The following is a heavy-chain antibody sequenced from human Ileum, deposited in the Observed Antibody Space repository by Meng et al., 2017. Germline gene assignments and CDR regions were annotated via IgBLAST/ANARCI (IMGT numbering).Heavy chain of an antibody. CDR1: GYTFTDYN. V-gene: IGHV1-2*06. Sequence: QVQLLQSGSEVKKPGAPVEVSCMTSGYTFTDYNMPWVRQAPGQGLEWMGRIKPNTGGTTYAQKFQGRVTVTRDTSINTVYVQLSSLTSDDTAMYYCVRDKFNWNDDYYFDYWGQGTLVTVSS. CDR3: VRDKFNWNDDYYFDY. CDR2: IKPNTGGT. J-gene: IGHJ4*02. D-gene: IGHD1-1*01.